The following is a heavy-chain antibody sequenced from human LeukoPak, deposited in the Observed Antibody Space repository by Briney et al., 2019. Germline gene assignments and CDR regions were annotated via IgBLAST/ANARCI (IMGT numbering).Heavy chain of an antibody. CDR2: IIPIFGTA. CDR3: ARDGLAVAGTGGE. D-gene: IGHD6-19*01. Sequence: ASVKVSCKASGGTFSSYAISWVRQAPGQGLEWMGGIIPIFGTANYAQKFQGRVTITADESTSTAYMELSSLRSENTAVYYCARDGLAVAGTGGEWGQGTLVTVSS. J-gene: IGHJ4*02. V-gene: IGHV1-69*01. CDR1: GGTFSSYA.